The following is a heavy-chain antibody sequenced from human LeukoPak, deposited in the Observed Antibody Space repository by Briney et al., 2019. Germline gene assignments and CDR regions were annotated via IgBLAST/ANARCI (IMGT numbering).Heavy chain of an antibody. CDR1: VFAFTIYA. J-gene: IGHJ4*02. Sequence: GGSLRLSCAASVFAFTIYAMSWVRQAPRRGLECVSAISGIGGSPHSADSVKGRFTISRDNSKNTLYLQVTSLRAEDTAVYYCAKSPVPDIAMVTLDYWGQGTLVTVSS. D-gene: IGHD5-18*01. CDR2: ISGIGGSP. V-gene: IGHV3-23*01. CDR3: AKSPVPDIAMVTLDY.